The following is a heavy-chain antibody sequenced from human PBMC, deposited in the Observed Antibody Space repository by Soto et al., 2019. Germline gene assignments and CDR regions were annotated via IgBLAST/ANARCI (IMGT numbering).Heavy chain of an antibody. CDR3: AKDFLNRTPLEAGMDV. V-gene: IGHV3-30*18. CDR1: GFTFSSYG. Sequence: GGSLRLSCAASGFTFSSYGMHWVRQAPGKGLEWVAVISYDGSNKYYADSVKGRFTISRDNSKNTLYLQMNSLRAEDTAVYYCAKDFLNRTPLEAGMDVWGQGTTVTVSS. J-gene: IGHJ6*02. CDR2: ISYDGSNK.